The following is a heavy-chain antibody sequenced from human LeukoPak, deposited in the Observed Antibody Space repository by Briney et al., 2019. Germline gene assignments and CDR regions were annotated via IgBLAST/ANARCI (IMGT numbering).Heavy chain of an antibody. J-gene: IGHJ5*02. Sequence: SETLSLTCAVSGYSISSGYDWGWIRQPPGKGLEWIGSINHSESTFYNPSLKSRVTISIDTSKNQFSLKLSSVTAADTAVYYCATDPASWFDPWGQGTLVTVSS. CDR2: INHSEST. CDR1: GYSISSGYD. V-gene: IGHV4-38-2*02. CDR3: ATDPASWFDP.